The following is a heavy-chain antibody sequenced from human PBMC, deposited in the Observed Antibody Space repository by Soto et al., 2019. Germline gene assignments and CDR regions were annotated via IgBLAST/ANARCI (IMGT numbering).Heavy chain of an antibody. Sequence: SVKVSCKVSGGTFSSYAISWVRQAPGQGLEWMGGIIPIFGTANYAQKFQGRVTITADESTSTAYMELSSLGSEDTAVYYCARLAVGDYYFDYWGQGPRSPSPQ. CDR3: ARLAVGDYYFDY. D-gene: IGHD6-19*01. CDR1: GGTFSSYA. V-gene: IGHV1-69*13. CDR2: IIPIFGTA. J-gene: IGHJ4*02.